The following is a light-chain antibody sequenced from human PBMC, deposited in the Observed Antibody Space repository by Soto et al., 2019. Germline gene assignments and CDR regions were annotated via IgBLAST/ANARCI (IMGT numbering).Light chain of an antibody. V-gene: IGKV1-9*01. CDR2: AAS. CDR1: QVISTS. J-gene: IGKJ4*02. CDR3: LQDNSYPLT. Sequence: IQLCQAPSFVYTFLRETVTITCRASQVISTSLAWYQVKPGKAPKLLIYAASTLESGVPSRFSGSGSGTDFTLTISSLQPEDFATYYCLQDNSYPLTFGGGTKVDIK.